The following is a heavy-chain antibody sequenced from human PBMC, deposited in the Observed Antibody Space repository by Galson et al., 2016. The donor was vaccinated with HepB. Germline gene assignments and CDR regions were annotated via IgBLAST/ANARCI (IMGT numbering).Heavy chain of an antibody. CDR2: ISSSGSRT. CDR1: RFTFDNYG. D-gene: IGHD3-10*01. CDR3: AKTPQIYFGEIYYFDY. Sequence: SLRLSCAASRFTFDNYGMTWVRQAPGKGLEWVSAISSSGSRTHYADSVKGRFTISRDNSKNMLYLQMNSLRAEDTAVYYCAKTPQIYFGEIYYFDYWGQGTLVTVSS. V-gene: IGHV3-23*01. J-gene: IGHJ4*02.